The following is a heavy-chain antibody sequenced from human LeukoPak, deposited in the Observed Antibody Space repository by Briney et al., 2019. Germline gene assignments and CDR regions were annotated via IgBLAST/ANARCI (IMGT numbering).Heavy chain of an antibody. CDR1: GYTFTGYY. CDR3: AISDYDMSVHAFDI. CDR2: INPNSGGT. V-gene: IGHV1-2*06. J-gene: IGHJ3*02. Sequence: ASVKVSCKASGYTFTGYYMHWVRQAPGQGLEWMGRINPNSGGTNYAQKFQGRVTMTRDTSISTAYMELSRLRSDDTAVYYCAISDYDMSVHAFDIWGQGTMVTVSS. D-gene: IGHD5-12*01.